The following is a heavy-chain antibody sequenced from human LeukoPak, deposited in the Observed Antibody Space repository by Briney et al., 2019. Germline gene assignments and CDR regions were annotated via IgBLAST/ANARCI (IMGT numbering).Heavy chain of an antibody. D-gene: IGHD2-2*02. CDR2: IRGNGERT. V-gene: IGHV3-23*01. Sequence: PGGSLRLSCAASGFTFDDYAMHWVRQAPGKGLEWVSSIRGNGERTFYADSVKGRFTISRDNSKNTVSLQMTSLEAEDTAVYYCVRNGCSATNCYIFLGDWYFDLWGRGTLVTVSS. CDR3: VRNGCSATNCYIFLGDWYFDL. J-gene: IGHJ2*01. CDR1: GFTFDDYA.